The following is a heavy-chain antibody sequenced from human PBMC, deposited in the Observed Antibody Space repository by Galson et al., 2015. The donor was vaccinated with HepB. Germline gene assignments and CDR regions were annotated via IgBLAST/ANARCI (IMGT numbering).Heavy chain of an antibody. D-gene: IGHD1-26*01. V-gene: IGHV3-21*01. CDR1: GFTFSYYS. J-gene: IGHJ6*02. CDR3: ARRWGALYGMDV. Sequence: SLRLSCAASGFTFSYYSMIWVRQAPGKGLEWVSSISSSSSYIFYADSVKGRFTISRDNSKNSLYLQMNSLRAEDTAVYYCARRWGALYGMDVWGQGTTVTVSS. CDR2: ISSSSSYI.